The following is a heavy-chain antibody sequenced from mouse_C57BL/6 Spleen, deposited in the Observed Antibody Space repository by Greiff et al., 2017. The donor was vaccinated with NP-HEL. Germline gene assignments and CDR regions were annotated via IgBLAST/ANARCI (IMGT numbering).Heavy chain of an antibody. CDR2: IDPNSGGT. V-gene: IGHV1-72*01. CDR3: ASTMVTTYYAMDY. CDR1: GYTFTSYW. J-gene: IGHJ4*01. D-gene: IGHD2-2*01. Sequence: QVHVKQPGAELVKPGASVKLSCKASGYTFTSYWMHWVKQRPGRGLEWIGRIDPNSGGTKYNEKFKSKATLTVDKPSSTAYMQLSSLTSEDSAVYYCASTMVTTYYAMDYWGQGTSVTVSS.